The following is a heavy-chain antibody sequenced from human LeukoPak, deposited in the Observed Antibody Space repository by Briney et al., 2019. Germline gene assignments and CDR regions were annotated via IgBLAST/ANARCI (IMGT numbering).Heavy chain of an antibody. V-gene: IGHV1-18*01. D-gene: IGHD3-9*01. CDR3: ARDRGQDFDWLLYR. Sequence: GASVKVSCKASGYTFTSYGISWVRQAPGQGLGWMGWISAYNGNTNYAQRLQGRVTMTTDTSTSTAYMELRSLRSDDTAVYYCARDRGQDFDWLLYRWGQGTLVTVSS. CDR2: ISAYNGNT. CDR1: GYTFTSYG. J-gene: IGHJ4*02.